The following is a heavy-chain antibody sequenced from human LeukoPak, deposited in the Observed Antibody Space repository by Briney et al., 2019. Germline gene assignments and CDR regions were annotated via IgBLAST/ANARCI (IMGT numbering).Heavy chain of an antibody. CDR2: IYHSGST. V-gene: IGHV4-30-2*06. J-gene: IGHJ3*02. Sequence: SETLSLTCAVSGGSISSGHSSWNWFRQSPGKGLEWIGYIYHSGSTYYNPSLKSRVAISVDRSKNQFSLKLRSVTAADTAVYYCARGLDYYGSGSFAPDAFDIWGQGTMVTVSS. D-gene: IGHD3-10*01. CDR3: ARGLDYYGSGSFAPDAFDI. CDR1: GGSISSGHSS.